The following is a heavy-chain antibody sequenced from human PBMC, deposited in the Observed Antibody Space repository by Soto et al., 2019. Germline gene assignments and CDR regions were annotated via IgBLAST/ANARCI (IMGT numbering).Heavy chain of an antibody. J-gene: IGHJ6*03. CDR2: TXAYNGXT. CDR1: GSTFTRYG. CDR3: ARDTIDYYYMDV. D-gene: IGHD3-10*01. Sequence: XSVKVSCKASGSTFTRYGISWVRQAPGQGLDWMRWTXAYNGXTNYPQKLQGXXTMTTDTXXSTASMELRSLRSEDTAVYYCARDTIDYYYMDVWGKGTTVTVSS. V-gene: IGHV1-18*01.